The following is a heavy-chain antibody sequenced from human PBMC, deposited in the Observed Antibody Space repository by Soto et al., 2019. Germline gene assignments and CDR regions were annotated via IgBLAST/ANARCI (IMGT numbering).Heavy chain of an antibody. Sequence: GGSLRLSCAASGFTFSSYGMHWVRQAPGKGLEWVAVISYDGSNKYYADSVKGRFTISRDNSKNTLFLQMDSLIAEDTAVYHCVILVLERFDYW. CDR3: VILVLERFDY. CDR1: GFTFSSYG. J-gene: IGHJ4*01. V-gene: IGHV3-30*03. D-gene: IGHD3-10*01. CDR2: ISYDGSNK.